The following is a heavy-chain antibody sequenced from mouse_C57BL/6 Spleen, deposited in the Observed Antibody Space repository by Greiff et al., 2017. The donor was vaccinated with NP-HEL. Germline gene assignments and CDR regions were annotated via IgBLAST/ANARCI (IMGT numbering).Heavy chain of an antibody. Sequence: ESGPGLVKPSQSLSLTCSVTGYSITSGYYWNWIRQFPGNKLEWMGYISYDGSNNYNPFLKNRISITRNTSKNQFFLKLNSVTTEDTATYYCASDKYDEAEGFDYWGQGTTLTVSS. CDR2: ISYDGSN. J-gene: IGHJ2*01. CDR3: ASDKYDEAEGFDY. CDR1: GYSITSGYY. D-gene: IGHD2-14*01. V-gene: IGHV3-6*01.